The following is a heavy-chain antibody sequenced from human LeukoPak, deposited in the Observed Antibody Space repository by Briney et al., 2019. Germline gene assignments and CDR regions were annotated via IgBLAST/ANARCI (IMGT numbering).Heavy chain of an antibody. CDR1: GFTFSSYS. Sequence: GGSLRLSCAASGFTFSSYSMSWVRQAPGKGLEWVSVLYSGGRTNYAASVKGRFTISRDNSKNTLFLQMNSLRAEDTAVYYCARVGTTGIPHWGQGTLVTVSS. CDR3: ARVGTTGIPH. J-gene: IGHJ4*02. CDR2: LYSGGRT. V-gene: IGHV3-66*01. D-gene: IGHD1-1*01.